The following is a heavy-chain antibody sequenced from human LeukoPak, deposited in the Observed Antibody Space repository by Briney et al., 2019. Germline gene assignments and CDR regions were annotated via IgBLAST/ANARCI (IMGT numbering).Heavy chain of an antibody. CDR1: GFSFSGSW. V-gene: IGHV3-7*01. J-gene: IGHJ3*02. Sequence: GGSLRLSCTASGFSFSGSWMSWVRQLPGKGLEWLADMNPDGSTIVYVDSVKGRFTISRNNARNSVYLQMDGLRAEDTAVYYCARDPLNGALDIWGQGTLVTVSS. CDR3: ARDPLNGALDI. CDR2: MNPDGSTI.